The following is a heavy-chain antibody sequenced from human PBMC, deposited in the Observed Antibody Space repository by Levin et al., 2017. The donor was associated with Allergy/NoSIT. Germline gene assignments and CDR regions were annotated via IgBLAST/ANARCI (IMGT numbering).Heavy chain of an antibody. V-gene: IGHV3-74*01. Sequence: GGSLRLSCAASGFTFSNYWIHWVRQAPGTGLVWVSRINGDGSDTSYADSVKGRFTISRDNAKNTLSLQMSSLRAEDTAVYYCARDYEMNRGPGAFDIWGQGTMVTVSS. CDR1: GFTFSNYW. D-gene: IGHD1-14*01. CDR2: INGDGSDT. CDR3: ARDYEMNRGPGAFDI. J-gene: IGHJ3*02.